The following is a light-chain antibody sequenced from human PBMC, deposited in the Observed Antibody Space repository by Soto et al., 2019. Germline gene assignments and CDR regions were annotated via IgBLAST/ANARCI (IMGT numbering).Light chain of an antibody. CDR3: QTWSTDIRV. V-gene: IGLV4-69*01. J-gene: IGLJ3*02. Sequence: QPVLTQSPSASASLGASVKLTCTLSSGHNSYAIAWHQQQPEKGHRYLMKVNSDGSHSKGDGIPDRFSGSSSGAERYLTISSLQSEDEADYYCQTWSTDIRVFGGGTKVTVL. CDR2: VNSDGSH. CDR1: SGHNSYA.